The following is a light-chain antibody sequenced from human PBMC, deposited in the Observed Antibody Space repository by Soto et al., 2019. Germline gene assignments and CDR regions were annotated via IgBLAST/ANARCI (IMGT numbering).Light chain of an antibody. CDR2: GAS. Sequence: EIVMTQSPATLSVSPGERATLSCRASQSISNNLAWYHQRPGQAPRLLIYGASTRATGIPARFSGSVSGTEFTLTISSLQSEDFEVYYCQQYNNWWTVGQGTRVEIK. V-gene: IGKV3-15*01. CDR1: QSISNN. J-gene: IGKJ1*01. CDR3: QQYNNWWT.